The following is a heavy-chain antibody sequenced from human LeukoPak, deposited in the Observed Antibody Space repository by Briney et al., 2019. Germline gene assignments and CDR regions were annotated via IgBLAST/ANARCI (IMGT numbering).Heavy chain of an antibody. D-gene: IGHD3-22*01. CDR1: GITLSNYG. J-gene: IGHJ4*02. CDR2: ISGSGGNT. Sequence: GGSLRLSCAVSGITLSNYGMSWVRQAPGKGLEWVSGISGSGGNTYYADSVKGRFTISRDNSKNTLYLQMNSLRAEDTAVFYCAKGGIYDYFDYWGQGNLVTVSS. V-gene: IGHV3-23*01. CDR3: AKGGIYDYFDY.